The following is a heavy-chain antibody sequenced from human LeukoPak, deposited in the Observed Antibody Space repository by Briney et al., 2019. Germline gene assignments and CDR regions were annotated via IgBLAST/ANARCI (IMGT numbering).Heavy chain of an antibody. Sequence: PGRSLRLSCAASGFTFDDYAMHWVRQAPGKGLVWVSRINSDGSSTSYADSVKGRFTISRDNAKNTLYLQMNSLRAEDTAVYYCARYDHCSSTSCYPRYYYYMDVWGKGTTVTVSS. CDR1: GFTFDDYA. CDR3: ARYDHCSSTSCYPRYYYYMDV. D-gene: IGHD2-2*01. CDR2: INSDGSST. V-gene: IGHV3-74*01. J-gene: IGHJ6*03.